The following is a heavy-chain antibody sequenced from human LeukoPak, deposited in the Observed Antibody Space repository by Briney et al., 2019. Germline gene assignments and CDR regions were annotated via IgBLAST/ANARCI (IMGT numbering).Heavy chain of an antibody. Sequence: PSETLSLTCTVSGGSISSGDYYWSWIRQPPGKGLEWIGYIYYSGSTYYNPSLKSRVTISVDTSKNQFSLKLSSVTAADTAVYYCARHTYSSSWYHPSFGYWGQGTLVTVSS. D-gene: IGHD6-13*01. CDR3: ARHTYSSSWYHPSFGY. CDR2: IYYSGST. CDR1: GGSISSGDYY. V-gene: IGHV4-30-4*01. J-gene: IGHJ4*02.